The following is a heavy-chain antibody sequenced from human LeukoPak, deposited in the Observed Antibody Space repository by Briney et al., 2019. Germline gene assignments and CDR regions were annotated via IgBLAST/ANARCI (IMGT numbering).Heavy chain of an antibody. CDR3: ARVVVVTSTHWYFDL. J-gene: IGHJ2*01. CDR1: GYSFTSYW. CDR2: IYPGDSDT. D-gene: IGHD2-21*02. V-gene: IGHV5-51*01. Sequence: GESLKISCKGSGYSFTSYWIGWVRQMPGKGLEWMGIIYPGDSDTRYSPSFQGQVTISVDKSITTAYLQWSSLQASDTAIYFCARVVVVTSTHWYFDLWGRGSLVTV.